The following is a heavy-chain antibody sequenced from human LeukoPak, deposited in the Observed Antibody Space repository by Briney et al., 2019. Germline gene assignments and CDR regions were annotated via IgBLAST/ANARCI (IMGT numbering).Heavy chain of an antibody. J-gene: IGHJ4*02. CDR3: AREVGGYSYGTRNPFDY. CDR2: TNPNSGNT. CDR1: GYTFTSYD. V-gene: IGHV1-8*01. Sequence: GASVKVSCKASGYTFTSYDINWVRQATRQGLEWMGWTNPNSGNTGYAQKFQGRVTMSRNTSISTAYMELSSLRSEDTAVYYCAREVGGYSYGTRNPFDYWGQGTLVTVSS. D-gene: IGHD5-18*01.